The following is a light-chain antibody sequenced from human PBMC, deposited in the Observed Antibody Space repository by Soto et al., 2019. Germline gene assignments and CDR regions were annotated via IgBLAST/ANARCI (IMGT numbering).Light chain of an antibody. CDR1: SSDVGDYNY. Sequence: QSVLTQPASVSGSPGRSISLSCNGASSDVGDYNYVSWYQQHPGKAPKLMIYEVSLRPSGVSNRFSGSKSGNTASLTISGLQAEDEADYYCSSYTSSSTPVIFGGGTKLTVL. V-gene: IGLV2-14*01. CDR2: EVS. CDR3: SSYTSSSTPVI. J-gene: IGLJ2*01.